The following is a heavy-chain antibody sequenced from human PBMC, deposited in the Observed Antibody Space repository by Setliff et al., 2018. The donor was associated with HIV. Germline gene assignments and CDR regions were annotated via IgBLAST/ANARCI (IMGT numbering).Heavy chain of an antibody. Sequence: ASVKVSCKSSGYTFINFGISWLRQAPGEGLQWMGWISPNSGNTFYARKFQGRVTLTTDTSTNTAYLDLRSLTSDDTAVYFCARDWDIWDYFDYWGQGTQVTVSS. D-gene: IGHD3-16*01. CDR3: ARDWDIWDYFDY. CDR1: GYTFINFG. CDR2: ISPNSGNT. V-gene: IGHV1-18*01. J-gene: IGHJ4*02.